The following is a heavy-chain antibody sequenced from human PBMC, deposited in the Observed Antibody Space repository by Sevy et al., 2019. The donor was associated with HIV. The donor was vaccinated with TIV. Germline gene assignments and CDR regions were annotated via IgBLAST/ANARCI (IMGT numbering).Heavy chain of an antibody. D-gene: IGHD2-8*01. CDR3: ARVAVEYCTNDCYHRSDH. J-gene: IGHJ4*02. CDR1: GFTFPIYS. V-gene: IGHV3-30*04. Sequence: GGSLRLSCVASGFTFPIYSVLWVRQAPGKGLEWLTLISYDGNYKYYADSVKGRFTISRDNSNNILYLQMSSLRVEDTALYFCARVAVEYCTNDCYHRSDHWGLGTLVTVSS. CDR2: ISYDGNYK.